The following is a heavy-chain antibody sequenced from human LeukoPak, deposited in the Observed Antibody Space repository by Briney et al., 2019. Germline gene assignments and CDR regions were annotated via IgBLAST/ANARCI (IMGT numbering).Heavy chain of an antibody. CDR3: ARDGSGLLWFGELSYYFDY. CDR2: IWYDGSNK. D-gene: IGHD3-10*01. V-gene: IGHV3-33*08. J-gene: IGHJ4*02. CDR1: GFTFSSYW. Sequence: PGGSLRLSCAASGFTFSSYWMHWVRQAPGKGLEWVAVIWYDGSNKYYADSVKGRFTISRDNSKNTLYLQMNSLRAEDTAVYYCARDGSGLLWFGELSYYFDYWGQGTLVTVSS.